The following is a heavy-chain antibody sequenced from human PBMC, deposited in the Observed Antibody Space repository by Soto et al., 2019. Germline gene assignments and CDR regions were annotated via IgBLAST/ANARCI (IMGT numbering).Heavy chain of an antibody. CDR1: GYTFTSYG. CDR2: ISAYNGNT. D-gene: IGHD3-22*01. V-gene: IGHV1-18*01. CDR3: ARDLRVITMIVVVSGAFDI. Sequence: ASVKVSCKASGYTFTSYGISWVRQAPGQGLEWMGWISAYNGNTNYAQKLQGRVTMTTDTSTSTAYMELRSLRSDDTAVYYCARDLRVITMIVVVSGAFDIWGQGTMVTVSS. J-gene: IGHJ3*02.